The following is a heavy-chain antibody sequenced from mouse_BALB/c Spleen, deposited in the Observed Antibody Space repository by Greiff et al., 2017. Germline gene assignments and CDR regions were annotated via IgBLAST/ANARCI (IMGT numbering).Heavy chain of an antibody. J-gene: IGHJ3*01. D-gene: IGHD2-2*01. CDR2: ISDGGSYT. V-gene: IGHV5-4*02. Sequence: EVQRVESGGGLVKPGGSLKLSCAASGFTFSDYYMYWVRQTPEKRLEWVATISDGGSYTYYPDSVKGRFTISRDNAKNNLYLQMSSLKSEDTAMYYCAREGGLRHSFAYWGQGTLVTVSA. CDR1: GFTFSDYY. CDR3: AREGGLRHSFAY.